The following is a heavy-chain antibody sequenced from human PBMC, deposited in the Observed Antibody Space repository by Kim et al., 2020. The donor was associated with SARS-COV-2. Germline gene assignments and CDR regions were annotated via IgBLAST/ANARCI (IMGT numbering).Heavy chain of an antibody. V-gene: IGHV3-21*01. CDR1: GFTFSSYS. J-gene: IGHJ4*02. CDR3: ARVGPSSFWSGYYDY. Sequence: GGSLRLSCAASGFTFSSYSMNWVRQAPGKGLEWVSAISSSSSNIYYADSVKGRFTISRDNAKNSLYLQMNSLRAEDTAVYYCARVGPSSFWSGYYDYWGQETLVTVSS. CDR2: ISSSSSNI. D-gene: IGHD3-3*01.